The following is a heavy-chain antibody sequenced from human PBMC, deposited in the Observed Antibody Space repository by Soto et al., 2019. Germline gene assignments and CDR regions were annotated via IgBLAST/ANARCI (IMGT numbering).Heavy chain of an antibody. CDR1: GYMFTTYG. CDR2: ISAYNGNK. V-gene: IGHV1-18*01. Sequence: QVQLMQSGGEVKMPGASVEVSCKTSGYMFTTYGMSWVRRAPGQGLEWMAWISAYNGNKKYAQKFEGRVTMTTDTSTSTVSMELRDLTSDDTAIYYCARTGGGMAARPLEYWGQGTLVIVSS. D-gene: IGHD6-6*01. CDR3: ARTGGGMAARPLEY. J-gene: IGHJ4*02.